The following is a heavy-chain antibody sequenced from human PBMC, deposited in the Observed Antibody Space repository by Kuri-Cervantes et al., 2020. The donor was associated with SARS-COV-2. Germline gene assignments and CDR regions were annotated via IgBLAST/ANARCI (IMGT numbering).Heavy chain of an antibody. V-gene: IGHV3-48*03. D-gene: IGHD6-19*01. J-gene: IGHJ4*02. CDR3: AKGAAEGGSGWLFDY. Sequence: GESLKISCAASGFTFSSYEMNWVRQAPGKGLEWVSYISSSGSTIYYADSVKGRFTISRDNAKNSLYLQMNSLRAEDTAVYYCAKGAAEGGSGWLFDYWGQGTLVTVSS. CDR2: ISSSGSTI. CDR1: GFTFSSYE.